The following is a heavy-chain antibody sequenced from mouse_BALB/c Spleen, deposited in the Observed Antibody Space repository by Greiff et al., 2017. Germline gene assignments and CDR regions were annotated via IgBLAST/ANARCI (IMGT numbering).Heavy chain of an antibody. CDR3: ARGWHYWYFDV. D-gene: IGHD2-3*01. V-gene: IGHV14-3*02. J-gene: IGHJ1*01. Sequence: VHVKQSGAELVKPGASVKLSCTASGFNIKDTYMHWVKQRPEQGLVWIGRIDPANGNTKYDPKFQGKATITADTSSNTAYLQLSSLTSEDTAVYYCARGWHYWYFDVWGAGTTVTVSS. CDR1: GFNIKDTY. CDR2: IDPANGNT.